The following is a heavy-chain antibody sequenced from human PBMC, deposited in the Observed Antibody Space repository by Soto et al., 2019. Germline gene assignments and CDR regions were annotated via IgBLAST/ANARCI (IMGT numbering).Heavy chain of an antibody. CDR2: IYATGTT. V-gene: IGHV4-4*07. CDR3: VRDGTKTLRDWFDP. D-gene: IGHD1-1*01. CDR1: DASIRGSS. Sequence: SETLSLPSPVADASIRGSSGTWIRKPPGKGREWIGRIYATGTTDNNPSHKSRVMMSVDTSKKQFSLKLRSVTAADTAVYYCVRDGTKTLRDWFDPWGHG. J-gene: IGHJ5*02.